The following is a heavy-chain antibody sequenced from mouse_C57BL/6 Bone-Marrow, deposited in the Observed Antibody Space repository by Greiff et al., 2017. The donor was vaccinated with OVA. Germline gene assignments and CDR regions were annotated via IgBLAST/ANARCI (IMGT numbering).Heavy chain of an antibody. CDR1: GFTFTDYY. J-gene: IGHJ1*03. D-gene: IGHD1-1*01. CDR2: IRNKANGYTT. Sequence: EVNVVESGGGLVQPGGSLSLSCAASGFTFTDYYMSWVRQPPGKALEWLGFIRNKANGYTTEYSASVKGRFTISRDNSQSILYLHMNALRAEDSATYYCARWHYYGSSPYWYFDVWGTGTTVTVSS. V-gene: IGHV7-3*01. CDR3: ARWHYYGSSPYWYFDV.